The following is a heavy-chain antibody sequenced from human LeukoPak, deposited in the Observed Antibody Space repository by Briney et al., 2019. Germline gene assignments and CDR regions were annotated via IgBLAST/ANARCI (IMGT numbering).Heavy chain of an antibody. CDR2: IFPGDSDT. CDR1: GYSFTSYW. Sequence: GESLKSSCKGSGYSFTSYWIGWVRQMPGKGLEWMGIIFPGDSDTRYSPSFQGQVTISADKSISTAYLQWSSLKASDTAMYYCVRHADYAFDIWGQGTMVTVSS. V-gene: IGHV5-51*01. J-gene: IGHJ3*02. D-gene: IGHD3/OR15-3a*01. CDR3: VRHADYAFDI.